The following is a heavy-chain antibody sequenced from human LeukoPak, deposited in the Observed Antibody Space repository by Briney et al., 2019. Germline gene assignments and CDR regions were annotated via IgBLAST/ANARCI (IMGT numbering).Heavy chain of an antibody. CDR1: GFSFSSYA. D-gene: IGHD3-10*01. V-gene: IGHV3-23*01. J-gene: IGHJ6*02. CDR2: ISGSGGST. Sequence: GGSLRLSCAASGFSFSSYAMSWVRQAPGKGLECVSVISGSGGSTYYADSVKGRFTISRDNSKNTVYLQMNSLRAEDTAVYYCARDREFSITMVRGVIVNYYGMDVWGQGTTVTVSS. CDR3: ARDREFSITMVRGVIVNYYGMDV.